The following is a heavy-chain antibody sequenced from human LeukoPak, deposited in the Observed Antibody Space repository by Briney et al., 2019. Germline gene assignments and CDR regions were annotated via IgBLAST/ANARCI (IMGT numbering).Heavy chain of an antibody. V-gene: IGHV3-23*01. CDR2: ISGSGGAT. D-gene: IGHD5-18*01. Sequence: QPGRSLRLSCAASGFTFSSYGMSWVRQAPGQGLEWVSGISGSGGATYYAGSVQGRFTMSRDNSKNTLYLQMNSLRADDTAIYYCAKNDGYRYGRNYGMDVWGQGTTVTVSS. CDR1: GFTFSSYG. J-gene: IGHJ6*02. CDR3: AKNDGYRYGRNYGMDV.